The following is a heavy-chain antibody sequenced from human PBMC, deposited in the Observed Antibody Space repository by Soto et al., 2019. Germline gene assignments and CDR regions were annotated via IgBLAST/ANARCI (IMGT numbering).Heavy chain of an antibody. CDR1: GGSISRSSYY. J-gene: IGHJ4*02. D-gene: IGHD2-2*02. Sequence: PSETLSLTCTGSGGSISRSSYYWGWIRQPPGKGLEWIGSIYYSGSTYYNPSLKSRVTISVDTSKNQFSLKLSSVTAADTAVYYCASRLYHSPFDYWGQGTLVTVSS. CDR3: ASRLYHSPFDY. CDR2: IYYSGST. V-gene: IGHV4-39*01.